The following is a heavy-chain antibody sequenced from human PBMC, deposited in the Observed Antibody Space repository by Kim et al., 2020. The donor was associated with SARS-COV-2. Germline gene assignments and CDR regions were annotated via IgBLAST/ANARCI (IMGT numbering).Heavy chain of an antibody. Sequence: GGSLRLSCAASGFIVSDNYMTWVRQAPGKGLEWVSILYNGGSTYYADSVKGRFIISRDNSKNTLYLQMNSLRAEDAAVYYCGRGTYDMLTAYNRFDAFEFWGQGTMVTVSS. V-gene: IGHV3-53*01. D-gene: IGHD3-9*01. CDR1: GFIVSDNY. CDR2: LYNGGST. J-gene: IGHJ3*01. CDR3: GRGTYDMLTAYNRFDAFEF.